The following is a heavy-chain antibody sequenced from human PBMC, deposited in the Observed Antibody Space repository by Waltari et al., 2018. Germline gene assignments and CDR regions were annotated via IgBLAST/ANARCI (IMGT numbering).Heavy chain of an antibody. Sequence: EVQLLESGGGLVQPGGSLRLSCAASGFTFSSYAMSWVRQAPGKGLEWVSAISGSGGSTYYADSVKGRFTIYRDNSKNTLYLQMNSLRAEDTAVYYCAKIQRTYYYGSGRVDPWGQGTLVTVSS. D-gene: IGHD3-10*01. CDR1: GFTFSSYA. CDR3: AKIQRTYYYGSGRVDP. CDR2: ISGSGGST. V-gene: IGHV3-23*01. J-gene: IGHJ5*02.